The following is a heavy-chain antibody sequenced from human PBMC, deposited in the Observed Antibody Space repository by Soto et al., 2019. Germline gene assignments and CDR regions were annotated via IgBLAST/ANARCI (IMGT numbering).Heavy chain of an antibody. D-gene: IGHD5-18*01. CDR1: GFTFSSYS. CDR2: ISSSSSYI. V-gene: IGHV3-21*01. J-gene: IGHJ4*02. Sequence: GGSLRLSCAASGFTFSSYSMNWVRQATGKGLEWVSSISSSSSYIYYADSVRGRFTISRDNAKNSLYLQMNSLRAEDTAVYYCARGYSYGPNRFDYWGQGTLVTVSS. CDR3: ARGYSYGPNRFDY.